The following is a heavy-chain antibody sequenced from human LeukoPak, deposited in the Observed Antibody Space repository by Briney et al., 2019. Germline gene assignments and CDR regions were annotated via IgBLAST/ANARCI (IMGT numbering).Heavy chain of an antibody. V-gene: IGHV3-23*01. Sequence: GGSLRLSCAASGFTFSSYAMSWVRQAPGKGLEWVSAISGSGGSTYYADSVKGRFTISRDNSKNTLDLQMNSLRAEDTAIYYCAKTVVVITFRFDSWGQGSLVTVSS. CDR1: GFTFSSYA. CDR2: ISGSGGST. CDR3: AKTVVVITFRFDS. D-gene: IGHD2-21*01. J-gene: IGHJ4*02.